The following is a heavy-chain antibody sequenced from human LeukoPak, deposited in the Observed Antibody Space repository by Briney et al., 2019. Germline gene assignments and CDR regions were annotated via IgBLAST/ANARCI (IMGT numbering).Heavy chain of an antibody. CDR3: ARGGVLGLVTTPPPRAFDI. Sequence: SETLSLTCAVYGGSFSGYSWSWIRQPPGEGLEWIGEINNSGSTNYNPSLKSRLTISVDSSKNQFSLKLSSVTAADTAVYYCARGGVLGLVTTPPPRAFDIWGQGTMVTVSS. J-gene: IGHJ3*02. CDR2: INNSGST. V-gene: IGHV4-34*01. D-gene: IGHD3/OR15-3a*01. CDR1: GGSFSGYS.